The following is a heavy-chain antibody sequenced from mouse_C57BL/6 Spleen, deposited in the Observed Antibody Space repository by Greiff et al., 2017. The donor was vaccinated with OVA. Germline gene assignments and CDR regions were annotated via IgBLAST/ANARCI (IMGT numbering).Heavy chain of an antibody. CDR2: ISGGGGNT. D-gene: IGHD1-1*01. J-gene: IGHJ4*01. V-gene: IGHV5-9*01. CDR3: ARHYGSSYDAMDY. CDR1: GFTFSSYT. Sequence: DVKLVESGGGLVKPGGSLKLSCAASGFTFSSYTMSWVRQTPEKRLEWVATISGGGGNTYYPDSVKGRFTISRDNAKNTLYLQMSSLRSEDTALYYCARHYGSSYDAMDYWGQGTSVTVSS.